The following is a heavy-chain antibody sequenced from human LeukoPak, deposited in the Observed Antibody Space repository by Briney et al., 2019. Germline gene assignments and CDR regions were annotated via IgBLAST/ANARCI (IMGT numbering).Heavy chain of an antibody. CDR1: GFTFSSYS. CDR2: ISSSGGTI. J-gene: IGHJ4*02. V-gene: IGHV3-48*02. D-gene: IGHD6-13*01. Sequence: PGGSLRLSCAASGFTFSSYSMNWVRQAPGKGLEWVSYISSSGGTIYYADSVKGRFTISRDNAKNSLYLQMNSLRDEDTAVYYCARSNSSSRSFDFWGQGILVTVSS. CDR3: ARSNSSSRSFDF.